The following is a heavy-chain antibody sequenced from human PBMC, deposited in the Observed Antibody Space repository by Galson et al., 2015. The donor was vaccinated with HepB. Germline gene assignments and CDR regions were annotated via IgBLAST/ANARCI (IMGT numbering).Heavy chain of an antibody. Sequence: SLRLSCAASGFTYSNFWMRWVRQAPGRGLEWVAIITYDGGGKYYVGSVEGRFTVSRDNAQNSLYLHMSSLRAEDTAVYYCARGWAIEVTAIFDYWRQVTLATVSS. V-gene: IGHV3-7*03. CDR2: ITYDGGGK. CDR3: ARGWAIEVTAIFDY. J-gene: IGHJ4*02. D-gene: IGHD2-21*02. CDR1: GFTYSNFW.